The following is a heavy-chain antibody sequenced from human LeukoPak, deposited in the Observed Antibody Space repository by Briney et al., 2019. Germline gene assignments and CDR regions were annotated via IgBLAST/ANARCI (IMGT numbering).Heavy chain of an antibody. CDR3: ARLLPSPYYYDILTGYYPHWFDP. Sequence: PSETLSLTCTVSGGSISSSSYYWGWIRQPRGKGLEWIGSIYYSGSTYYNPSLKSRVTISVDTSKNQFSLKLSSVTAADTAVYYCARLLPSPYYYDILTGYYPHWFDPWGQGTLVTVSS. V-gene: IGHV4-39*01. CDR2: IYYSGST. CDR1: GGSISSSSYY. J-gene: IGHJ5*02. D-gene: IGHD3-9*01.